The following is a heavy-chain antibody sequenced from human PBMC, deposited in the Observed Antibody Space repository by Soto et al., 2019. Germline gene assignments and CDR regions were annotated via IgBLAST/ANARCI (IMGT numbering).Heavy chain of an antibody. CDR2: ISYDGSNK. CDR1: GFTFSSYA. CDR3: ASQWLVRRVIDY. V-gene: IGHV3-30-3*01. J-gene: IGHJ4*02. D-gene: IGHD6-19*01. Sequence: QVQLVESGGGVVQPGRSLRLSCAASGFTFSSYAMHWVRQAPGKGLEWVAVISYDGSNKYYADSVKGRFTISRDNSKNTLYLQMNSLRAEDTAVYYCASQWLVRRVIDYWGQGTLFTVSS.